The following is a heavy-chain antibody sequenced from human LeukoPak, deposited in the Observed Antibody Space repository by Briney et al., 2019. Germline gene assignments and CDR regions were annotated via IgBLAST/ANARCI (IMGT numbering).Heavy chain of an antibody. CDR3: AKDVGSSTNDY. Sequence: GGSLRLSCTGSGFTFGIYNMFWVRQAPGKGLEWVSAISGIGGSTYYADSVKGRFTISRDNSKNTLYLQMNSLRAEDTAVYYCAKDVGSSTNDYWGQGTLVTVSS. J-gene: IGHJ4*02. CDR1: GFTFGIYN. V-gene: IGHV3-23*01. CDR2: ISGIGGST. D-gene: IGHD2-2*01.